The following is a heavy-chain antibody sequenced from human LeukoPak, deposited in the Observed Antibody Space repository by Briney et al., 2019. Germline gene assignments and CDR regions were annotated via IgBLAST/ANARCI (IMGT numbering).Heavy chain of an antibody. CDR3: ARDGLRGYFDY. D-gene: IGHD3-10*01. CDR2: ISSSSSYI. Sequence: GGSLRLSCAASGFTFSSYSMNWVRQAPGKGLEGVSSISSSSSYIYYADSVKGRFTISRDNAKNSLYLRMNSLRAEDTAVYYCARDGLRGYFDYWGQGTLVTVSS. V-gene: IGHV3-21*01. J-gene: IGHJ4*02. CDR1: GFTFSSYS.